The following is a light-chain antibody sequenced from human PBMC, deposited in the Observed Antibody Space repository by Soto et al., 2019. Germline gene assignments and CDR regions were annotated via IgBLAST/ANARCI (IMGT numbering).Light chain of an antibody. CDR2: WAS. Sequence: DIVMTQSPDSLAVSLGERATINCKSSQSILYSSNNKNYLAWYQQKPGQPPKLLIYWASTRESGVPDRFSGSGSGTDFTLTISSLQAEDVAVYYCPQYYSPWTFGQGTKVEIK. CDR1: QSILYSSNNKNY. CDR3: PQYYSPWT. J-gene: IGKJ1*01. V-gene: IGKV4-1*01.